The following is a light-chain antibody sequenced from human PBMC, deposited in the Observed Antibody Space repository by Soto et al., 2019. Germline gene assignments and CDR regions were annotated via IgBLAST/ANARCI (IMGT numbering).Light chain of an antibody. V-gene: IGKV1-39*01. CDR2: SES. J-gene: IGKJ4*01. Sequence: DIQMTKSPFSLSASVGDRITITCRASRSFKDYLNWYQQKPGIAPKLLIYSESNWQSGVPSRFSGSGSGTDFTLTISSLQPEDFATYYCQQSYSTLPTFGGGTKVEI. CDR3: QQSYSTLPT. CDR1: RSFKDY.